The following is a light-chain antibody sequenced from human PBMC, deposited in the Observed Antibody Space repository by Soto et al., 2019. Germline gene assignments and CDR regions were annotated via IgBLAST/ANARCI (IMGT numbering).Light chain of an antibody. CDR2: DAS. J-gene: IGKJ5*01. CDR1: QSISSW. CDR3: QQDNSYLIT. V-gene: IGKV1-5*01. Sequence: IQRTQVPSTLPPSVGPRLHITCRASQSISSWLAWYQQKPGKAPNLLIYDASSLESGVPSRFSGSGSGTEFTLTISSLQPDDFATYYCQQDNSYLITFGQGTRLEIK.